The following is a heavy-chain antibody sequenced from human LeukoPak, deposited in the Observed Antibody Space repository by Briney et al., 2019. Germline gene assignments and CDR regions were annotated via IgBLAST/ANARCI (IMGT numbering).Heavy chain of an antibody. CDR1: GFTFSSYA. V-gene: IGHV3-33*08. J-gene: IGHJ6*02. CDR2: IWYDGSNK. Sequence: GRSLRLSCAASGFTFSSYAMHWVRQAPGKGLEWVAVIWYDGSNKYYADSVKGRFTISRDNSKNTLYLQMNSLRAEDTAVYYCARSMYYYDSSAYRSEYGMDVWGQGTTVTVSS. D-gene: IGHD3-22*01. CDR3: ARSMYYYDSSAYRSEYGMDV.